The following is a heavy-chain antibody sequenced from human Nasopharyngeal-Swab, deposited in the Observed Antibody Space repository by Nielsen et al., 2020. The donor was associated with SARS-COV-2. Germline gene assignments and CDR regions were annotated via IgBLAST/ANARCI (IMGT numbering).Heavy chain of an antibody. CDR1: GFTVNSNY. CDR2: IYSGGST. V-gene: IGHV3-53*01. J-gene: IGHJ3*02. CDR3: ASCSTSCSNDAFDI. D-gene: IGHD2-2*01. Sequence: GESLKISCAASGFTVNSNYMSWVRQAPGKGLEWVSVIYSGGSTYYADSVKGRFTISRDNAKNSLYLQMNSLRAEDTAVYYCASCSTSCSNDAFDIWGQGTMVTVSS.